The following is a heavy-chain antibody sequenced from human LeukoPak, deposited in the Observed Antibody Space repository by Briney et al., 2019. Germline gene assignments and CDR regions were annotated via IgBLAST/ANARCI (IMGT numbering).Heavy chain of an antibody. CDR1: GFTFSSYS. V-gene: IGHV4-4*07. Sequence: GSLRLSCAASGFTFSSYSMNWVRQPAGKGLEWIGRIYTSGSTNYNPSLKSRVTISVDTSKNQFSLKLSSVTAADTAVYYCARDGRAGTTFYYYYMDVWGKGTTVTVSS. J-gene: IGHJ6*03. CDR2: IYTSGST. CDR3: ARDGRAGTTFYYYYMDV. D-gene: IGHD1-7*01.